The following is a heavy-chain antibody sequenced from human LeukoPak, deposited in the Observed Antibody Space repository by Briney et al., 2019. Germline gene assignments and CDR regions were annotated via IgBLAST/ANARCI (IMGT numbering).Heavy chain of an antibody. D-gene: IGHD3-22*01. V-gene: IGHV3-53*01. CDR1: GFTVSSNY. J-gene: IGHJ4*02. Sequence: GGSLRLSCATSGFTVSSNYKSWVRQAPGKGLEWVSVIYSGGSTYYADSVKGRFTIFRDNSKNTLYLQMNSLRAEDTAVYYCARKPRGSGYIFDFWGQGTLVTVSS. CDR2: IYSGGST. CDR3: ARKPRGSGYIFDF.